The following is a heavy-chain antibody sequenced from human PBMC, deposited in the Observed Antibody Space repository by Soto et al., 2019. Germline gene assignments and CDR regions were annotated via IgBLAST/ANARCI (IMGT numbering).Heavy chain of an antibody. CDR1: GFTFSSYS. J-gene: IGHJ4*02. D-gene: IGHD2-15*01. CDR2: ISSSSSTI. V-gene: IGHV3-48*01. CDR3: AIDLWWYTH. Sequence: PGGSLSLSCGASGFTFSSYSVHGVRQAPGKGLEWVSYISSSSSTIYYADSVKGRFTISRANSKNTLFLQMDSLGAEDTAVYYCAIDLWWYTHWGQGTLVTVS.